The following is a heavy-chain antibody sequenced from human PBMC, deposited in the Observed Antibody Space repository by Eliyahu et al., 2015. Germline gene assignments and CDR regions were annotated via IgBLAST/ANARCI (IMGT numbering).Heavy chain of an antibody. CDR3: ARDSALPARGTFDF. CDR1: GYTFSSYA. CDR2: ISGYNGDT. J-gene: IGHJ3*01. V-gene: IGHV1-18*01. D-gene: IGHD2-2*01. Sequence: QVQLVQSGAVVKEPGASMKVSCKASGYTFSSYAISWVRXAPGQGLEWMGWISGYNGDTNYVQNLKGRVTMTTDTSTRTAYMELKTLGSDDTAVYYCARDSALPARGTFDFWGQGTTVTVSS.